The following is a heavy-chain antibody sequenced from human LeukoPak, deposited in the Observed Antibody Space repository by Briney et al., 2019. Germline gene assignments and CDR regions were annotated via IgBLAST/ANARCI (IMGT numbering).Heavy chain of an antibody. CDR2: INPNSGGT. CDR3: ARRIMITFGGFSNNWSDP. D-gene: IGHD3-16*01. Sequence: ASVKVSCKASGYTFTSYDINWVRQATGQGLEWMGWINPNSGGTSYAQKFQGRVTMTRDTSNSTAYMDLTRLTSDDTAVYYCARRIMITFGGFSNNWSDPWGQGTLDTVSS. J-gene: IGHJ5*02. V-gene: IGHV1-2*02. CDR1: GYTFTSYD.